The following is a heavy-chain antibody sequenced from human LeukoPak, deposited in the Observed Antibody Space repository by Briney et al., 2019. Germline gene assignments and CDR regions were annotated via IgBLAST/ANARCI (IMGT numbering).Heavy chain of an antibody. D-gene: IGHD1-20*01. CDR2: IKQDGSEK. J-gene: IGHJ6*02. CDR3: ARDTYNWNYYYYGMDV. Sequence: GGSLRLSCAASGFTFSSYWMSWVRQAPGKGLEWVANIKQDGSEKYYVDSVKGRFTISRDNAKNSLYLQMNSLRAEDTAVYYCARDTYNWNYYYYGMDVWGQGTTVTVSS. CDR1: GFTFSSYW. V-gene: IGHV3-7*03.